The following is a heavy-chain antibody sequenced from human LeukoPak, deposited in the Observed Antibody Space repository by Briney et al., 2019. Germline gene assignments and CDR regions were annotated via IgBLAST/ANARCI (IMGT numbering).Heavy chain of an antibody. J-gene: IGHJ4*02. CDR3: ARDQGALLWFGETDTYYFDY. CDR1: GYTFTSYD. Sequence: GASVKVSCKASGYTFTSYDISWVRQAPGQGLEWMGWISAYNGNTNYAQKLQGRVTMTTDTSTSTAYMELRSLRSDDTAVYYCARDQGALLWFGETDTYYFDYWGQGTLVTVSS. D-gene: IGHD3-10*01. CDR2: ISAYNGNT. V-gene: IGHV1-18*01.